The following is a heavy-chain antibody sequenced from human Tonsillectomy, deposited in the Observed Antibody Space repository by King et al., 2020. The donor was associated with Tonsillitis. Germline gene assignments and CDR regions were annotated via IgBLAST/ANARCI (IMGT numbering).Heavy chain of an antibody. CDR3: TTYTGCGC. V-gene: IGHV3-15*01. CDR1: GFTFSNAW. D-gene: IGHD1-26*01. J-gene: IGHJ4*02. CDR2: IKCKTDGGTT. Sequence: QLVQSGGGLVKPGGSLRLSCAASGFTFSNAWMSWVRQAPGKGLEWVGRIKCKTDGGTTDYAAPVKGRFTISRADSKNTLYLQMNTLKTEDTAVYYCTTYTGCGCWGQGTLVTVSS.